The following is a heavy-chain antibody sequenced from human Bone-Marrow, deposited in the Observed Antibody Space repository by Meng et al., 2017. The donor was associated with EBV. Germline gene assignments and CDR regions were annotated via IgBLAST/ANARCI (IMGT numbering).Heavy chain of an antibody. CDR1: GGTFRSDA. D-gene: IGHD3-10*01. CDR3: ASESGRGFTPDY. J-gene: IGHJ4*02. V-gene: IGHV1-69*01. Sequence: QVALVPSGAEVDKRGSSVHVSCKTSGGTFRSDAISWGRQAPGQGLEWMGGLIPMSDAPHYAQKFQGRVTITADESTSSHYMDLSGLRSEDTAVYYCASESGRGFTPDYWGQGTLVTVSS. CDR2: LIPMSDAP.